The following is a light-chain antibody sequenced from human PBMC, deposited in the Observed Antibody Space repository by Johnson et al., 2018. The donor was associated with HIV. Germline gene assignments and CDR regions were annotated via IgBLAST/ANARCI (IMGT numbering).Light chain of an antibody. J-gene: IGLJ1*01. CDR2: ESN. CDR3: GTGDSSLSAYV. Sequence: QSVLTQPPSVSAAPGQKVTISCSGSSSNIGNNYVSWYQQLPGTAPKLLIYESNQRPSGIPDRFSGSTSGTSATLGITGLQTGADADYYCGTGDSSLSAYVFGTETKVTVL. CDR1: SSNIGNNY. V-gene: IGLV1-51*02.